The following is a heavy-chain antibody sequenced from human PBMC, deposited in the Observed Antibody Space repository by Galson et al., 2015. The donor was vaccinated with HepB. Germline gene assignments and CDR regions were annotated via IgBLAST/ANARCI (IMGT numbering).Heavy chain of an antibody. CDR1: GFTFSSYG. CDR2: IWYDGSNK. Sequence: SLRLSCAASGFTFSSYGMHWVRQAPDKGLEWVAVIWYDGSNKYYADSVKGRFTISRDNSKNTLYLQMNSLRAEDTAVYYCAREDASGYYYGMDVWGQGTTVAVSS. V-gene: IGHV3-33*01. CDR3: AREDASGYYYGMDV. J-gene: IGHJ6*02.